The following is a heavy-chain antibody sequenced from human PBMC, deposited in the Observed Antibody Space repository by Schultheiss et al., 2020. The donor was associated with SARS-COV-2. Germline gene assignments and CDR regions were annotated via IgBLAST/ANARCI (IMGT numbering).Heavy chain of an antibody. D-gene: IGHD6-19*01. CDR2: INHSGST. Sequence: SETLSLTCTVSGGSISSYYWSWIRQPPGKGLEWIGEINHSGSTNYNPSLKSRVTISVDTSKNQFSLKLSSVTAADTAVYYCATIAVAELDYWGQGTLVTVSS. J-gene: IGHJ4*02. V-gene: IGHV4-34*01. CDR1: GGSISSYY. CDR3: ATIAVAELDY.